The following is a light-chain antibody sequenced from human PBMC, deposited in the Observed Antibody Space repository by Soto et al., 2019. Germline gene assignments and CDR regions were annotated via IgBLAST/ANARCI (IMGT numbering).Light chain of an antibody. CDR3: QSYDNSLSASYV. CDR1: SSDVGGYNY. Sequence: QSVLTQPPSASGSPGQSVTISCTGTSSDVGGYNYVSWYQQYPGKAPKLIIYEVTKRPSEVPDRFSGSKSGNTASLTVSGLQAEDEADYFCQSYDNSLSASYVFGSGTKVTVL. J-gene: IGLJ1*01. CDR2: EVT. V-gene: IGLV2-8*01.